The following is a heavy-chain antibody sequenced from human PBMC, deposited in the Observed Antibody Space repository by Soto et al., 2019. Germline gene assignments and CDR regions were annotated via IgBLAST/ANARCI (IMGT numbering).Heavy chain of an antibody. D-gene: IGHD3-10*01. CDR2: INHSGST. J-gene: IGHJ4*02. CDR3: ARFRGQVAGSEKCLDY. V-gene: IGHV4-34*01. CDR1: GGSFSGYY. Sequence: SETLSLTCAVYGGSFSGYYWTWIRQPPGTGLEWIGEINHSGSTNYNPSLKSRVTISVDTSKNQFSLKLSSVTAADTAVYYCARFRGQVAGSEKCLDYWGQGTLVTVSS.